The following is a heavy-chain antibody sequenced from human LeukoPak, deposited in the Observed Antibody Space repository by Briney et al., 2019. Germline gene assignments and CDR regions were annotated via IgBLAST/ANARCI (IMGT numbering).Heavy chain of an antibody. CDR2: ISAYNGNT. V-gene: IGHV1-18*01. Sequence: ASVKVSCKASGYTFTSYGISWVRRAPGQGLEWMGWISAYNGNTNYAQKLQGRVTMTTDTSTSTAYMELRSLRSDDTAVYYCARDSYDSSGTTFDYWGQGTLVTVSS. J-gene: IGHJ4*02. CDR3: ARDSYDSSGTTFDY. D-gene: IGHD3-22*01. CDR1: GYTFTSYG.